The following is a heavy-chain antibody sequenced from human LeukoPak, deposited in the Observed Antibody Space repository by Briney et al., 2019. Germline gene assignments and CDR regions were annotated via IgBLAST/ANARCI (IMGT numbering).Heavy chain of an antibody. V-gene: IGHV1-8*01. Sequence: VASVKVSCKASGYTFTSYDINWVRQATGQGLEWMGWMNPNSGNTGYAQKFQGRVTMTRNTSMSTAYMELSSLRSEDTAVYYCAIGRNIPKQRAFDIWGQGTMVTVSS. CDR3: AIGRNIPKQRAFDI. CDR2: MNPNSGNT. CDR1: GYTFTSYD. D-gene: IGHD2/OR15-2a*01. J-gene: IGHJ3*02.